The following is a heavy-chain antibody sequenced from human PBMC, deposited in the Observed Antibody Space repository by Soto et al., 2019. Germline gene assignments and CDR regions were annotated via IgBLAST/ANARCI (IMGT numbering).Heavy chain of an antibody. V-gene: IGHV1-24*01. Sequence: ASVKVSCKVSGYTLTELSMHWVRQAPGKGLEWMGGFDPEDGETIYAQKFQGRVTMTEDTSTDTAYMELSSLRSEDTAVYYCATVRSLLWFGELSHALDYWGQGTLVTVSS. J-gene: IGHJ4*02. CDR1: GYTLTELS. D-gene: IGHD3-10*01. CDR2: FDPEDGET. CDR3: ATVRSLLWFGELSHALDY.